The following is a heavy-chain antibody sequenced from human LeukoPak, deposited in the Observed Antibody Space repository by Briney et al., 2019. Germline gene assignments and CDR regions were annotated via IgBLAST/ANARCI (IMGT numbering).Heavy chain of an antibody. CDR1: GFTFDDYG. V-gene: IGHV3-20*04. D-gene: IGHD6-13*01. J-gene: IGHJ4*02. CDR2: INWNGGST. CDR3: ARDYFNFARKAATGFDY. Sequence: GGSLRLSCAASGFTFDDYGMSWVRQAPGKGLEWVSGINWNGGSTGYADSVKGRFTISRDNAKNSLYLQMNSLRAEDTALYYCARDYFNFARKAATGFDYWGQGTLVTVSS.